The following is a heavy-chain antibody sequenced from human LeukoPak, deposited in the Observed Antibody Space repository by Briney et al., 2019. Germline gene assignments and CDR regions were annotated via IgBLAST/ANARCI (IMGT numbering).Heavy chain of an antibody. J-gene: IGHJ4*02. CDR3: AVVVTPGG. Sequence: GASVKVSCKASGGTFSSYAISLVRQAPGQGLEWMGGIIPIFGTANYAQKFQGRVTITTDESTSTAYMELSSLRSEDTAVYYCAVVVTPGGWGQGTLVTVSS. CDR1: GGTFSSYA. V-gene: IGHV1-69*05. D-gene: IGHD4-23*01. CDR2: IIPIFGTA.